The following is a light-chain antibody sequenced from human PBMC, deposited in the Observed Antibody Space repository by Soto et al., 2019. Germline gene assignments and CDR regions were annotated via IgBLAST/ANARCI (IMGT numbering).Light chain of an antibody. V-gene: IGLV2-23*02. CDR1: SSDVGSYNL. Sequence: QSVLTQPASVSGSPGQSITISCTGTSSDVGSYNLVSWYQQHPGKAPKFMIYEVTKRPSGVSNRFSGSKSGHTASLTISGLQAEDEADYFCCSYAGGLYVFGTGTKLTVL. CDR2: EVT. CDR3: CSYAGGLYV. J-gene: IGLJ1*01.